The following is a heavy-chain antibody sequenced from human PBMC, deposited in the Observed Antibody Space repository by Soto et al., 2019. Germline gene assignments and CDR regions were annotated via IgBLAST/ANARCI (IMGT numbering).Heavy chain of an antibody. CDR2: IWSDGSYK. Sequence: GSLRLSCAASGFTFSNYDMHWVRQAPGKGLEWVAVIWSDGSYKYYADSVKGRFTISRDNSKNTLYLQMNSLRAEDTAVYYCARRITGTYNWFDSWGQGTLVTVAS. V-gene: IGHV3-33*01. CDR1: GFTFSNYD. D-gene: IGHD1-20*01. CDR3: ARRITGTYNWFDS. J-gene: IGHJ5*01.